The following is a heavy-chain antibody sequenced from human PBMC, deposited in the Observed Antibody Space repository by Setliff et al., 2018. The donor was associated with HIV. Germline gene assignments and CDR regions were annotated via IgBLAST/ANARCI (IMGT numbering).Heavy chain of an antibody. CDR2: TYIGAT. Sequence: ASVKVSCKASGYTFTSYGMNWVRQAPGQGLEWMGWTYIGATNYAQKFRDRLTVTTDTSTSTAYMELRSLSPDDTAVYYCARDYSPTFYYYDSSGTFDYWGQGTLVTVSS. D-gene: IGHD3-22*01. CDR1: GYTFTSYG. CDR3: ARDYSPTFYYYDSSGTFDY. J-gene: IGHJ4*02. V-gene: IGHV1-18*04.